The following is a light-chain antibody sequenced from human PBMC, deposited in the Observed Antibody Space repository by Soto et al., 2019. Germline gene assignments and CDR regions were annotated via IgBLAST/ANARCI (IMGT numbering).Light chain of an antibody. V-gene: IGKV1-8*01. CDR1: QGISSY. CDR2: AAP. Sequence: AIRMTPSPSSFSASTGDRVTITCRASQGISSYLALYQQKPGQAPKLPIYAAPTLQSGVPSRFCGSGSRTDFTHPISCLQSEDSATYYCQQYYSYLEWTFGQGTKVEIK. CDR3: QQYYSYLEWT. J-gene: IGKJ1*01.